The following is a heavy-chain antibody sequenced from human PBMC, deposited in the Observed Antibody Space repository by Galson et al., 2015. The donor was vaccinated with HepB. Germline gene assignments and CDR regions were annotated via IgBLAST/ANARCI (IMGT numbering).Heavy chain of an antibody. Sequence: SLRLSCAAFGFTVSNYAMSWVRQAPGKGLEWVAGISGSGSSTYYADSVKGRFTISRDNSKRTLYLQMNSLRGEDTAVYYCAKDRSRDYYGSGSYYSLYSYGMDVWGQGTTVTVSS. CDR3: AKDRSRDYYGSGSYYSLYSYGMDV. D-gene: IGHD3-10*01. V-gene: IGHV3-23*01. CDR1: GFTVSNYA. J-gene: IGHJ6*02. CDR2: ISGSGSST.